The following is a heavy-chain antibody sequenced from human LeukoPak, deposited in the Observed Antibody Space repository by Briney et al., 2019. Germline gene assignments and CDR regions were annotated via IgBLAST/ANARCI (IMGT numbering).Heavy chain of an antibody. Sequence: GGSLRLSCAASGFTVSSNYMSWVRQAPGKGLEWVAVISYDGSNKYYADSVKGRFTISRDNSKNTLYLQMNSLRAEDTAVYYCARDGAGVRYFDWLSRGWFDPWGQGTLVTVSS. J-gene: IGHJ5*02. D-gene: IGHD3-9*01. CDR3: ARDGAGVRYFDWLSRGWFDP. V-gene: IGHV3-30-3*01. CDR2: ISYDGSNK. CDR1: GFTVSSNY.